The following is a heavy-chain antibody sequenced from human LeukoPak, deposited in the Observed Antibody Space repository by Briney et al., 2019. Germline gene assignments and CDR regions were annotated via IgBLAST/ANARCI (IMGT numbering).Heavy chain of an antibody. CDR3: ASERIVVVAATIFDY. CDR2: INHSGST. J-gene: IGHJ4*02. V-gene: IGHV4-34*01. Sequence: SETLSLTCTVSGGSISSYYWSWIRQPPGKGLEWIGEINHSGSTNYNPSLKNRVTISVDTSKNQFSLKLSSVTAADTAVYYCASERIVVVAATIFDYWGQGTLVTVSS. CDR1: GGSISSYY. D-gene: IGHD2-15*01.